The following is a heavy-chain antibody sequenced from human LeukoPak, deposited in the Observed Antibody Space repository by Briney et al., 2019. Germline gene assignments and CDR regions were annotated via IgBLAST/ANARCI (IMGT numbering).Heavy chain of an antibody. D-gene: IGHD3-10*01. CDR1: GFTFSDYY. Sequence: PGGSLRLSCAASGFTFSDYYMSWIRQAPGEGLEWVSYISSSSSYTNYADSVKGRFTISRDNAKNSLYLQMNSLRAEDTAVYYCARGSTMVRGVLDWGQGTLVTVSS. CDR3: ARGSTMVRGVLD. V-gene: IGHV3-11*05. CDR2: ISSSSSYT. J-gene: IGHJ4*02.